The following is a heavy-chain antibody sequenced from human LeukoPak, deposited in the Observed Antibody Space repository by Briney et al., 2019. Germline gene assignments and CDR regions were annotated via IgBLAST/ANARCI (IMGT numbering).Heavy chain of an antibody. V-gene: IGHV5-51*01. Sequence: GEALKISCKGSGYGFTSYWIAWARHMPGKGLEWMGFIYAGDSDMRYNPSFEGQVSISADTSIDTAYLQWSNLKASDTATYYCARHMDKNKSYCSGSTCYDAFDVWGQGTTVTV. J-gene: IGHJ3*01. CDR3: ARHMDKNKSYCSGSTCYDAFDV. CDR2: IYAGDSDM. D-gene: IGHD2-15*01. CDR1: GYGFTSYW.